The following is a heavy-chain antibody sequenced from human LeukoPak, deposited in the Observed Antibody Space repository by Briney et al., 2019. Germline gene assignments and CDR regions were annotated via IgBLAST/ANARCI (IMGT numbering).Heavy chain of an antibody. CDR2: ISGSGGST. D-gene: IGHD2-21*02. CDR3: AREDFVVVTAISLIY. Sequence: PGGSLRLSCAASGFTFSSYGMSWVRQAPGKGLEWVSAISGSGGSTYYADSVKGRFTISRDNSKNTLYLQMNSLRAEDTAVYYCAREDFVVVTAISLIYWGQGTLVTVSS. J-gene: IGHJ4*02. V-gene: IGHV3-23*01. CDR1: GFTFSSYG.